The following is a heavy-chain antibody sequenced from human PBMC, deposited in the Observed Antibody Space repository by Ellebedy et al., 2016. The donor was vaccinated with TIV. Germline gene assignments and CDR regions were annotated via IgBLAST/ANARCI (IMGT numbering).Heavy chain of an antibody. CDR3: VRARGEGGLLSFFDF. J-gene: IGHJ4*02. Sequence: GGSLRLSCAASGFTFSSYSMNWVRQAPGKGLEWVSYISSSGETMHYSDSVKGRFTISRDNAKNSLSLQMGSLRAEDTAVYFCVRARGEGGLLSFFDFWGQGTLVTVSS. V-gene: IGHV3-48*04. CDR2: ISSSGETM. CDR1: GFTFSSYS. D-gene: IGHD2/OR15-2a*01.